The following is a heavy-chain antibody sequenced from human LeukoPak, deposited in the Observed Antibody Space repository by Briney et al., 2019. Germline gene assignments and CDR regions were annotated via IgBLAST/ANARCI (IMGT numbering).Heavy chain of an antibody. V-gene: IGHV4-4*02. CDR1: GGAISTGNW. CDR3: ARRPDAFDL. Sequence: SETLSLTCAVSGGAISTGNWWTWVRQPPGKGLEWIGEIHHSGTTNFNASLKSRVTISVDKSKNQFSLKLTSVTAADTAVYYCARRPDAFDLWGQGTMVTVSS. J-gene: IGHJ3*01. CDR2: IHHSGTT.